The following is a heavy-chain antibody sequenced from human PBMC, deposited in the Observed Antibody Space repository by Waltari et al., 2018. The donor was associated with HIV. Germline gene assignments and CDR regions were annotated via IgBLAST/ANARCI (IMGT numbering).Heavy chain of an antibody. Sequence: EVQLVESGGGLVQPGRSLRLSCTASGFKFDDSAMHWVRQSPGKGLEWVSGFSWSSGSIGYADSVKGRFTISRDKARNSLYLDMNILRPEDTAVYYCVKDRGIAVRPPYYFGLDVWGQGTTVTVS. J-gene: IGHJ6*02. CDR2: FSWSSGSI. V-gene: IGHV3-9*01. CDR3: VKDRGIAVRPPYYFGLDV. D-gene: IGHD6-6*01. CDR1: GFKFDDSA.